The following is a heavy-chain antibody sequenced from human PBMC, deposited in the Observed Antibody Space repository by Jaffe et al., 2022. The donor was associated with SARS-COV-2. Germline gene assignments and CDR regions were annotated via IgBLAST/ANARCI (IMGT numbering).Heavy chain of an antibody. CDR3: AKGRYFDWLTVWDAFDI. CDR2: ISGSGGST. D-gene: IGHD3-9*01. Sequence: EVQLVESGGGLVQPGGSLRLSCAASGFTFSSYAMSWVRQAPGKGLEWVSAISGSGGSTYYADSVKGRFTISRDNSKNTLYLQMNSLRAEDTAVYYCAKGRYFDWLTVWDAFDIWGQGTMVTVSS. V-gene: IGHV3-23*04. J-gene: IGHJ3*02. CDR1: GFTFSSYA.